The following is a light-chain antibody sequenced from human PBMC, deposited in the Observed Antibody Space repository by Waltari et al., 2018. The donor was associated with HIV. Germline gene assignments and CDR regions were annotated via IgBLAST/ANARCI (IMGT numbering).Light chain of an antibody. CDR2: AAS. CDR1: QSTITY. CDR3: QQYHTYPWT. J-gene: IGKJ1*01. Sequence: DIQMTQSPSTLSASVGDRVSITCQASQSTITYLAWYQQKPGKAPNLLIYAASNLQSGVPSRFSGSGSGTEFTLTSSSLQPDDFATYYCQQYHTYPWTFGQGTKVEI. V-gene: IGKV1-5*03.